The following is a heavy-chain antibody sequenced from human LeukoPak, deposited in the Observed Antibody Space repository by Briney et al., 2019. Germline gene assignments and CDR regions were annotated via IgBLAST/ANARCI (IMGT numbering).Heavy chain of an antibody. D-gene: IGHD3-10*01. J-gene: IGHJ4*02. CDR3: ARTRYYYNSRSYGAPYYFDY. V-gene: IGHV4-39*01. CDR1: GDSISISTYY. Sequence: PSETLSLTCTVSGDSISISTYYWCWVRQSPGKGLEWIGSIYYSGSTYYNPSLKSRVTISVDTSKNQFSLKLSSVTAADTAVYYCARTRYYYNSRSYGAPYYFDYWGQGTLVTVSS. CDR2: IYYSGST.